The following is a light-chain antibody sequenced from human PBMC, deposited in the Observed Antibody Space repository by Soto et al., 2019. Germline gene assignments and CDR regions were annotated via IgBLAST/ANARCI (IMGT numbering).Light chain of an antibody. Sequence: QSVLTQPPSVSGAPGQRVTISCTGSSSNIGAGYDVHWYQQRPGTAPKLLIYGNGNRPSGVPDRFSGSKSGTSASLAITGLQAEDEADYYCQSYDSSLSGSEVFGTGTKLTVL. CDR2: GNG. V-gene: IGLV1-40*01. CDR1: SSNIGAGYD. J-gene: IGLJ1*01. CDR3: QSYDSSLSGSEV.